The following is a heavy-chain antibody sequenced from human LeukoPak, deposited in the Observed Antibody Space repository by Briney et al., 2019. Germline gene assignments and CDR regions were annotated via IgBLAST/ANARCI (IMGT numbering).Heavy chain of an antibody. D-gene: IGHD3-9*01. J-gene: IGHJ5*02. Sequence: SVKVSCKASGGSXSSFDINWVRQAPGLGLEWVGGSIPIFGSANNAQKFQGRVTITADESTRTVYMELSSLRSEDTAVYYCVRVPDYEILTGYYGWFDPWGQGTLVTVSS. CDR2: SIPIFGSA. CDR1: GGSXSSFD. V-gene: IGHV1-69*13. CDR3: VRVPDYEILTGYYGWFDP.